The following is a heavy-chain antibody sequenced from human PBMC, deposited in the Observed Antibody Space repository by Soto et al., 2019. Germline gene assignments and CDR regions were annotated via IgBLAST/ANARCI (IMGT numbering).Heavy chain of an antibody. V-gene: IGHV3-53*01. Sequence: PGGSLRLSCAASGFTVISNYMSWVRQAPGKGLEWVSVIYSGGSTYYADSVKGRFTISRDNSKNTLYLQMNSLRAEDTAVYYCARDREDITMVRGVISYDAFDIWGQGTMVTVSS. CDR3: ARDREDITMVRGVISYDAFDI. CDR1: GFTVISNY. CDR2: IYSGGST. J-gene: IGHJ3*02. D-gene: IGHD3-10*01.